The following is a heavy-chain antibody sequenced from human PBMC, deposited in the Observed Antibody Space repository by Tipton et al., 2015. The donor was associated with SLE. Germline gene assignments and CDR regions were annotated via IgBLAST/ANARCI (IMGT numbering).Heavy chain of an antibody. Sequence: LRLSCADSGFTVSFNYMTWVRQAPGKGLEWVGYIYYTGSTSYNPSLESRVTISVDTSKNQFSLRLTSVTAADSAVYFCARAPDFPAASDSWGEGPLVTVSS. CDR1: GFTVSFNY. CDR3: ARAPDFPAASDS. J-gene: IGHJ5*01. CDR2: IYYTGST. D-gene: IGHD2/OR15-2a*01. V-gene: IGHV4-31*02.